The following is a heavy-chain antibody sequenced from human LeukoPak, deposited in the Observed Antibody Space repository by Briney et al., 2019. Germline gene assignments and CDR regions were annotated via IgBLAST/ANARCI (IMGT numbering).Heavy chain of an antibody. V-gene: IGHV1-69*05. CDR2: IIPTFGTA. CDR1: GGTFSSYA. CDR3: ARAYCGGDCRHPPPSLNDY. Sequence: GASVKVSCKASGGTFSSYAISWVRQAPGQGLEWMGRIIPTFGTANYAQKFQGRVTITTDESTSTAYMELSSLRSEDTAVYYCARAYCGGDCRHPPPSLNDYWGQGTLVTVSS. D-gene: IGHD2-21*02. J-gene: IGHJ4*02.